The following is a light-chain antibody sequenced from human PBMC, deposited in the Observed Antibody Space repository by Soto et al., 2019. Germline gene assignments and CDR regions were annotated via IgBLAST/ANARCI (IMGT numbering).Light chain of an antibody. CDR1: QSISSSY. Sequence: EIVLTQSPGTLSLSPGERATLACRASQSISSSYLAWYQQKPGQAPRLLIYGASSRATGIPDRFSGSGSGTDFTLTSSRLEPEDFALYYCQFFGSSRYTFGQGTKLEIK. CDR3: QFFGSSRYT. CDR2: GAS. J-gene: IGKJ2*01. V-gene: IGKV3-20*01.